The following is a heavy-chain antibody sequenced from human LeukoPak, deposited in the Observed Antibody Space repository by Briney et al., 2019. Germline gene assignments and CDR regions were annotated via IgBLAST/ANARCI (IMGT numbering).Heavy chain of an antibody. CDR3: AFESMTTVTFDY. CDR1: GFTFSSYG. D-gene: IGHD4-11*01. Sequence: QTGGSLRLSCAASGFTFSSYGMHWVRQAPGKGLEWVEFIRYDGSNKYYADSVKGRFTISRDNSKNTLYLQMNSLRAEDTAVYYCAFESMTTVTFDYWGQGTLVTVSS. J-gene: IGHJ4*02. V-gene: IGHV3-30*02. CDR2: IRYDGSNK.